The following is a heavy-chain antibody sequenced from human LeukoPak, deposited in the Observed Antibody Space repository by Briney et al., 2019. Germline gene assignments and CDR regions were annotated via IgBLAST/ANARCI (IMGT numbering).Heavy chain of an antibody. CDR1: GGSISGYY. Sequence: SETLSLTCTVSGGSISGYYWSWIRQPPGKGLEWIGYIYYSRSTNYNPSLKSRVTISVDTSKNQLSLKLSSVTAADAAVYYCARLQRVGNTGYYFDYWGQGTLVTVSS. CDR3: ARLQRVGNTGYYFDY. CDR2: IYYSRST. J-gene: IGHJ4*02. D-gene: IGHD3-9*01. V-gene: IGHV4-59*08.